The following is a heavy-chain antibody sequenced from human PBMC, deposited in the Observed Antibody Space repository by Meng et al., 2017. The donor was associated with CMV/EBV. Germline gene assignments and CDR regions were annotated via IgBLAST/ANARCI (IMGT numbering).Heavy chain of an antibody. CDR2: IYSGGSST. CDR1: GFTFSSYA. V-gene: IGHV3-23*03. D-gene: IGHD3-22*01. Sequence: GESPKIPCAASGFTFSSYAMSWVRQAPGKGLEWVSVIYSGGSSTYYADSVKGRFTISRDNSKNTLYLQMNSLRAEDTAVYYCAKDNSSYDSSGYLDYWGQGTLVTVSS. CDR3: AKDNSSYDSSGYLDY. J-gene: IGHJ4*02.